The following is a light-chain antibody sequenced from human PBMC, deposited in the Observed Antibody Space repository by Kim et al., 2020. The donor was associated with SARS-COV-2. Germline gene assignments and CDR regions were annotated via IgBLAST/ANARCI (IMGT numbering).Light chain of an antibody. CDR1: KSNIGTNS. CDR3: AVWDDNLSAL. V-gene: IGLV1-47*02. J-gene: IGLJ2*01. CDR2: NDN. Sequence: QSVLTQPPSASGTPGQGVTISCSGTKSNIGTNSVYWYQQLPGTAPKLLIYNDNRRPSGVPDRFSGSKSGTSASLVISGLRSEDEADYFCAVWDDNLSALFGGGTQLTVL.